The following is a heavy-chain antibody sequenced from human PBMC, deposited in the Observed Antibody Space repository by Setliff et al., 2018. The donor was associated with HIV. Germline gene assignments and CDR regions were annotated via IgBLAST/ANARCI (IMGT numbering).Heavy chain of an antibody. V-gene: IGHV4-34*01. CDR3: ARGRFHRLHRPYSGSGSLGIQYFDY. J-gene: IGHJ4*02. CDR2: INHSGST. D-gene: IGHD3-10*01. Sequence: SETLSLTCAVYGGSFSDYYWGWIRQPPGKGLEWIGEINHSGSTNYNPSLKSRVTVSVGTSKNQFSLKVSSVTATDTALYYCARGRFHRLHRPYSGSGSLGIQYFDYWGQGTLVTVSS. CDR1: GGSFSDYY.